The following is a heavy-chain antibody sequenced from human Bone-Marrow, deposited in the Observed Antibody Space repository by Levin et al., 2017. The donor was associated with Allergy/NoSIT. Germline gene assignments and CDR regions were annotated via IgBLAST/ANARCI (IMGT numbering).Heavy chain of an antibody. V-gene: IGHV3-23*01. J-gene: IGHJ4*02. CDR3: AKIGGSTAYDRLDS. CDR2: VGGSGSIA. Sequence: PGGSLRLSCAASGYTFRNYAMSWVRQAPGAGLEWVSAVGGSGSIAYYADSVKGRFTISRDNSKNTLHLQMNSVRAEDTAVYYCAKIGGSTAYDRLDSWGQGTLVTVSS. CDR1: GYTFRNYA. D-gene: IGHD5-12*01.